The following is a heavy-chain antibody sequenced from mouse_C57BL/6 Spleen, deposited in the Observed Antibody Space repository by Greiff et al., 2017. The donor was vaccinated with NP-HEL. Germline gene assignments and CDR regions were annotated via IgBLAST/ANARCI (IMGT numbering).Heavy chain of an antibody. V-gene: IGHV14-4*01. D-gene: IGHD2-5*01. J-gene: IGHJ3*01. Sequence: VQLQQSGAELARPGASVKLSCKASGYTFTSYGISWVKQRTGQGLEWIGWIDPENGDTEYASKFQGKATITADTSSNTAYLQLSSLTSEDTAVYYCTPGYYSNSWFAYWGQGTLVTVSA. CDR1: GYTFTSYG. CDR3: TPGYYSNSWFAY. CDR2: IDPENGDT.